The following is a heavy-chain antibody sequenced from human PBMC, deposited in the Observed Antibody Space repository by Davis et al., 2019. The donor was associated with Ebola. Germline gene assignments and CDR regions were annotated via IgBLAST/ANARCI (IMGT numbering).Heavy chain of an antibody. Sequence: DSGKGRFTISRDNSKNTLYLQMNSLRAEDTAVYVAAAGTVLGYWGQGTLVTVSS. V-gene: IGHV3-30*03. J-gene: IGHJ4*02. D-gene: IGHD6-13*01. CDR3: AAGTVLGY.